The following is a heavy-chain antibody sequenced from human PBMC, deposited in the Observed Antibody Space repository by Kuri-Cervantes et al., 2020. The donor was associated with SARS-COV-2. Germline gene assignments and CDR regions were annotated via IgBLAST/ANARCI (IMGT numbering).Heavy chain of an antibody. J-gene: IGHJ4*02. CDR2: ISPSSSDM. V-gene: IGHV3-23*01. D-gene: IGHD6-19*01. CDR1: GFAFSSYF. CDR3: ARRMAAVAGTGGGFDY. Sequence: GGSLRLSCAASGFAFSSYFMSWVRQAPGKGLQWVSMISPSSSDMYYGDSVKGRFTISRDNSKDTLYLQMNSLRAEDTAVDYCARRMAAVAGTGGGFDYWGQGTMVTGYS.